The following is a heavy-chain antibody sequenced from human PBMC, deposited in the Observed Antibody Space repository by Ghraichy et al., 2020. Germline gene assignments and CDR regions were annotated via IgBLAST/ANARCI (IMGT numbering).Heavy chain of an antibody. D-gene: IGHD6-19*01. CDR3: AREVGSRGWYSIDY. Sequence: GGSLRLSCVASGFTFSTYAMAWARQAPGKGLEWVSTIRPAGDITYYTGSVRGRFSISRDNSKTTVFLRMNDLGVDDTAFYYCAREVGSRGWYSIDYWGQGTLVTVSS. CDR2: IRPAGDIT. CDR1: GFTFSTYA. J-gene: IGHJ4*02. V-gene: IGHV3-23*01.